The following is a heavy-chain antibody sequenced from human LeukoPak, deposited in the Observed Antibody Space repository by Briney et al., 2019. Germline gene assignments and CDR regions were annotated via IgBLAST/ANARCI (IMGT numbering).Heavy chain of an antibody. Sequence: SETLSLTCTVSGGSISSHYWSWIRQPPGKGLEWIGYLYHSGPSNYNPSLKSRVTISLDTSKKQFSLKLSSVTAADTAVYYCASLSHYYDSSGYLNNWFDPWGQGTLVTVAS. J-gene: IGHJ5*02. CDR1: GGSISSHY. D-gene: IGHD3-22*01. CDR2: LYHSGPS. CDR3: ASLSHYYDSSGYLNNWFDP. V-gene: IGHV4-59*11.